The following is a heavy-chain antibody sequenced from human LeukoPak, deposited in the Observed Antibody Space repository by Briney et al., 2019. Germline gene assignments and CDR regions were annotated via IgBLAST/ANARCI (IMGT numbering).Heavy chain of an antibody. Sequence: SETLSLTCTVSGGSISSHYWSWIRQPPGKGLEWIGYIYYSGSTSYNPSLKSRVTISVDTSKNQFSLKLSSVTAADTAVYYCARESVRYLVSSSSYYYYMDVWGKGTTVTVSS. J-gene: IGHJ6*03. CDR1: GGSISSHY. V-gene: IGHV4-59*11. D-gene: IGHD6-13*01. CDR2: IYYSGST. CDR3: ARESVRYLVSSSSYYYYMDV.